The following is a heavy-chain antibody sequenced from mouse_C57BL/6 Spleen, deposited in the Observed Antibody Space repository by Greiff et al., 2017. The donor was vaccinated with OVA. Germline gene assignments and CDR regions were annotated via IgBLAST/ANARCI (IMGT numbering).Heavy chain of an antibody. CDR2: IYPGSGNT. CDR1: GYTFTDYY. V-gene: IGHV1-76*01. D-gene: IGHD1-1*01. CDR3: ARKELHWYFDV. Sequence: QVQLKQSGAELVRPGASVKLSCKASGYTFTDYYINWVKQRPGQGLEWIARIYPGSGNTYYNEKFKGKATLTAEKSSSTAYMQLSSLTSEDSAVYFCARKELHWYFDVWGTGTTVTVSS. J-gene: IGHJ1*03.